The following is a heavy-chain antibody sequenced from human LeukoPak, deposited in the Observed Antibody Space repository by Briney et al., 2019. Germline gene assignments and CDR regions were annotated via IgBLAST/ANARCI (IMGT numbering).Heavy chain of an antibody. CDR3: ARRVIMSAAGVPDTWLDP. Sequence: SETLSLTCTVSGGSISNYYWNWIRQPPGKGLEWVGHISYSGGTKYNPSLQSRVTISIDTSKDQFSLNLSSVTAADTAVYYCARRVIMSAAGVPDTWLDPWGQGILVTVSS. V-gene: IGHV4-59*08. J-gene: IGHJ5*02. D-gene: IGHD2-8*01. CDR1: GGSISNYY. CDR2: ISYSGGT.